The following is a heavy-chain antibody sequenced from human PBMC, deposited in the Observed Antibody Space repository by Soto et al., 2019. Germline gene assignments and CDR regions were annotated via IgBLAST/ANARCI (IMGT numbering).Heavy chain of an antibody. CDR2: ISSSSSYI. D-gene: IGHD5-18*01. CDR3: AKVASHAGGYSYGRYFDY. J-gene: IGHJ4*02. CDR1: GFTFSSYS. Sequence: PGGSLRLSCAASGFTFSSYSMNWVLQAPGKGLEWVSSISSSSSYIYYADSVKGRFTISRDNSKNTLYLQMNSLRAEDTAVYYCAKVASHAGGYSYGRYFDYWGQGTLVTVSS. V-gene: IGHV3-21*04.